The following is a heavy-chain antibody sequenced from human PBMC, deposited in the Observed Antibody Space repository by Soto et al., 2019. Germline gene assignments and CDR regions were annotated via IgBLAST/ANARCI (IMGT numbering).Heavy chain of an antibody. CDR1: GDSVSSNSAA. V-gene: IGHV6-1*01. Sequence: SQTLSLTCAISGDSVSSNSAAWNWIRQSPSRGLEWLGRTYYRSKWYNDYAVSVKSRITINPDTSKNQFSLQLNSVTPEDTAVYYCARLRYDFWSGYYTCFDYWGQGTLVTVSS. CDR2: TYYRSKWYN. CDR3: ARLRYDFWSGYYTCFDY. D-gene: IGHD3-3*01. J-gene: IGHJ4*02.